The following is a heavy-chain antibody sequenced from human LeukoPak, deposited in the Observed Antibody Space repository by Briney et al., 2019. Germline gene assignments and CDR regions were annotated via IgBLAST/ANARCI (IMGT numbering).Heavy chain of an antibody. V-gene: IGHV4-39*02. CDR2: IYDSGST. CDR1: GGSIRSSYYY. CDR3: ARDLGYRAVGASGVAFFDY. D-gene: IGHD1-26*01. J-gene: IGHJ4*02. Sequence: SETLSLTCTVSGGSIRSSYYYWGWIRQPPGKGLEWIGSIYDSGSTYYNPSLKSRVTISVDTSKNQFSLKLNSVTAADTAVYYCARDLGYRAVGASGVAFFDYWGQGTLVTVSS.